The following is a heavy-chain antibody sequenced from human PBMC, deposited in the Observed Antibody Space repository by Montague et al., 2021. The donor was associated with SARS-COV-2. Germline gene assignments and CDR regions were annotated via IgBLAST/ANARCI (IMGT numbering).Heavy chain of an antibody. D-gene: IGHD2-21*01. Sequence: SETLSLTCTVSFGSISTYYWSWIRQPPGKGQEWIGFIFYNGSTKYNPSLKRRVSISLDTPKNQFSLKLSSVTAADTAVYYCARQDAWAYCGDECYRGWFDSWGQGTLVTVSS. CDR2: IFYNGST. CDR1: FGSISTYY. J-gene: IGHJ5*01. CDR3: ARQDAWAYCGDECYRGWFDS. V-gene: IGHV4-59*01.